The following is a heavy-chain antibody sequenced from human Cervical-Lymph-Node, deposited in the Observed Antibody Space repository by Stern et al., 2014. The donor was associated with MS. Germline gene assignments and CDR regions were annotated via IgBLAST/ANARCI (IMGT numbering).Heavy chain of an antibody. V-gene: IGHV1-18*01. J-gene: IGHJ4*02. CDR1: GYTFSNYG. D-gene: IGHD5-18*01. CDR2: VNPSNGNI. CDR3: ARDADVVWEGYKGKNY. Sequence: QVQLVQSGPEVKKPGASVKVSCKASGYTFSNYGITWLRQAPGPGLEWMGWVNPSNGNINYAQTFQGRVTMTTGTSTSTVYMELRSLRSDDTAVYFCARDADVVWEGYKGKNYWGQGTLVTVSS.